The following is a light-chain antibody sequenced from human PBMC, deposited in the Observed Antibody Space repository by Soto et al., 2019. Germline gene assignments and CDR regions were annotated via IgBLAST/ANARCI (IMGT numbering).Light chain of an antibody. J-gene: IGLJ2*01. V-gene: IGLV2-8*01. CDR1: SSDVGGYSY. Sequence: QSVLTQPPSASGSPGQSVTISCTGASSDVGGYSYVSWYQQHPGKAPKLMIYEVNKRPSGVPDRFSGSKSGNTASLTVSGLQAEDEADYYCSSYTGSNNVVFGGGTKLTFL. CDR3: SSYTGSNNVV. CDR2: EVN.